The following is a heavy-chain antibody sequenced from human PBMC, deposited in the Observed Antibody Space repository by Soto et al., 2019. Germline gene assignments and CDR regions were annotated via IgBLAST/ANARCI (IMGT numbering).Heavy chain of an antibody. CDR1: GFTVSSKY. CDR2: IWSAGLT. V-gene: IGHV3-53*01. J-gene: IGHJ5*02. Sequence: PGGSLRLSCAASGFTVSSKYMNWVLQAPGKGLEWVSIIWSAGLTYYADSVRGRFTISRDISKNILFLQMNNLRAEDSAIYYCVRELPPDLWGQGTLVTASS. D-gene: IGHD2-15*01. CDR3: VRELPPDL.